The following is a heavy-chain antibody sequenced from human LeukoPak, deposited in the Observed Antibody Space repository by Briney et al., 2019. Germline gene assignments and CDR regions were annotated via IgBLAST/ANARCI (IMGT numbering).Heavy chain of an antibody. CDR3: ARGHTLSAFDY. D-gene: IGHD1-26*01. CDR1: GFTFSDSG. CDR2: ISSSSSYI. Sequence: GGSLRLSCAASGFTFSDSGMNWVRQAPGKGLEWVSFISSSSSYIYFADSMRGRFTISRDNAKHLVNLQMNSLRAEDTGVYYCARGHTLSAFDYWAREPWSPSPQ. V-gene: IGHV3-21*01. J-gene: IGHJ4*02.